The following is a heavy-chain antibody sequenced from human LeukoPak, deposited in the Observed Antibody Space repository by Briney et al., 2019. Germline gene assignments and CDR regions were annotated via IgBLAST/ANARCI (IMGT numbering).Heavy chain of an antibody. J-gene: IGHJ4*02. Sequence: PSETLSLTCTVSGGSISSSSYYWGWIRQPPGKGLVWIGQIYHSGSTNYSPSLKSRVTISIDKSKNQFSLKLSSVTAADTAVYYCARGDSRGYYYFDYWGQGILVTVSS. V-gene: IGHV4-39*07. CDR1: GGSISSSSYY. D-gene: IGHD3-22*01. CDR3: ARGDSRGYYYFDY. CDR2: IYHSGST.